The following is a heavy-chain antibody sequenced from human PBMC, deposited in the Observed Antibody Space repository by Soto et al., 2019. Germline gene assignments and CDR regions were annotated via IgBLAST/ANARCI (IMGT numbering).Heavy chain of an antibody. V-gene: IGHV3-23*01. D-gene: IGHD2-15*01. J-gene: IGHJ4*02. Sequence: GGSLRLSCAASGFTFSSYAMSWVRQAPGKGLEWVSAISGSGGSTYYADSVKGRFTISRDNSKNTLYLQMNSLRAEDTAVYYCAKDRNIVVVVAPLDYWGQGTLVTVSS. CDR1: GFTFSSYA. CDR3: AKDRNIVVVVAPLDY. CDR2: ISGSGGST.